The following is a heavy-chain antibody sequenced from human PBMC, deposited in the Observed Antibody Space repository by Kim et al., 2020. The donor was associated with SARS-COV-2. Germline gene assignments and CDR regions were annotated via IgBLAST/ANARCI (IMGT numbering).Heavy chain of an antibody. J-gene: IGHJ4*02. D-gene: IGHD1-1*01. Sequence: NSNPSLKSRVTISVDTPKNQFSLKLSAVTAAYTAVYYCARRWGWNGYFDYWGQGTLVTVSS. V-gene: IGHV4-59*08. CDR3: ARRWGWNGYFDY.